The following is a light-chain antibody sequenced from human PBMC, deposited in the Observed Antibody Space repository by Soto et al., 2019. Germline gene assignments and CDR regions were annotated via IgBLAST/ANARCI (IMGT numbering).Light chain of an antibody. Sequence: QSALXXXXSXXXSPXXXXXXXXXGTXXXVGGYNYVSWYQQYPGKAPKFMIXEVSKRPSXVPDRFSGSKSGNTASLTVSGLQAEDEADYYCSSYADSNNVLFGGGTKLTVL. J-gene: IGLJ2*01. V-gene: IGLV2-8*01. CDR1: XXXVGGYNY. CDR2: EVS. CDR3: SSYADSNNVL.